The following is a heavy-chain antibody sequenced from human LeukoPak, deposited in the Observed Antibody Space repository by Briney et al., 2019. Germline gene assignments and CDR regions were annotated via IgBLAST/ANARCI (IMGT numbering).Heavy chain of an antibody. CDR1: SGSINSDYW. D-gene: IGHD3-3*01. Sequence: SETLSLTCAVSSGSINSDYWWTWVRQSPGKGLEWIGEISHTGSVNYNLSLESRVTISTDKSKNQFSLMLRSVAAADTAVYYCARHDDFLSPYDYWGQGVLVTVSS. CDR2: ISHTGSV. CDR3: ARHDDFLSPYDY. V-gene: IGHV4-4*02. J-gene: IGHJ4*02.